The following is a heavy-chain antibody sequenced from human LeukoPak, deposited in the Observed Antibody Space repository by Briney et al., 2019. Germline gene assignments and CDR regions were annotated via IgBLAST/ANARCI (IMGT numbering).Heavy chain of an antibody. V-gene: IGHV3-66*01. CDR2: IYSGGNT. CDR3: ARDPYSGAYSEGYYYYYMDV. CDR1: GFPVSINS. D-gene: IGHD1-26*01. J-gene: IGHJ6*03. Sequence: GGSLRLSCTVSGFPVSINSMSWVRQAPGKGLEWVSFIYSGGNTHYSDSVRGRFTISRDNSKNTLYLQMNSLRAEDTAVYYCARDPYSGAYSEGYYYYYMDVWGTGTTVTVSS.